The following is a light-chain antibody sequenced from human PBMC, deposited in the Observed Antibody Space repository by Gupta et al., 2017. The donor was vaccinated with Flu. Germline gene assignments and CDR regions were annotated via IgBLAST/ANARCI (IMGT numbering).Light chain of an antibody. CDR2: YNT. CDR1: SSNIGTGFD. CDR3: YYSANSMSDGGV. Sequence: QSVLAQPPAVSGAAGERVTISCTGSSSNIGTGFDVHWYQQLPGTAPKLLIYYNTNRPSGVPDRCSGSKSVPYASLATNVLHAEEDGADYYYYSANSMSDGGVFGGGTKLTVL. J-gene: IGLJ3*02. V-gene: IGLV1-40*01.